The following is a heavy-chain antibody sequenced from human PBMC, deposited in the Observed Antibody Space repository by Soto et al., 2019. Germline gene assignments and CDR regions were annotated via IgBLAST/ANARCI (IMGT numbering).Heavy chain of an antibody. Sequence: SETLSLPCTVSGGSIISYYWSWIRQPPGEGLEWIGYIYYSGSTNYNPSLKSRVTISVDTSKNQFSLKLSSVTAADTAVYYCARVPNVDTAMVADYWGQGTLVTVSS. J-gene: IGHJ4*02. V-gene: IGHV4-59*01. CDR1: GGSIISYY. D-gene: IGHD5-18*01. CDR3: ARVPNVDTAMVADY. CDR2: IYYSGST.